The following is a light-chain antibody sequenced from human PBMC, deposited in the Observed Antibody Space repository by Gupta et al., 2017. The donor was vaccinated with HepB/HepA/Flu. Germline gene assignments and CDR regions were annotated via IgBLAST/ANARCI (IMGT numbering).Light chain of an antibody. CDR2: EVN. J-gene: IGLJ2*01. V-gene: IGLV2-8*01. Sequence: QSALTQPPSASGSPGQSVTISCTGTSSDVGGYNHVSWYQQHPGTAPKLMIFEVNQRPSGVPDRGSGSKSGNKESLNVSGLQAEDEAIESCSSSEGSNNGVVGGGTKLTVL. CDR1: SSDVGGYNH. CDR3: SSSEGSNNGV.